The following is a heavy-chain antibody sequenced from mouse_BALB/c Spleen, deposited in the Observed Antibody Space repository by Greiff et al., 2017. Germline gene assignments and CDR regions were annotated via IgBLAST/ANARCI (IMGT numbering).Heavy chain of an antibody. D-gene: IGHD1-1*01. Sequence: EVQLQQSGPGLVKPSQSLSLTCTVTGYSITSDYAWNWIRQFPGNKLEWMGYISYSGSTSYNPSLKSRISITRDTSKNQFFLQLNSVTTEDTATYYCARGDLLRTYYFDYWGQGTTLTVSS. CDR1: GYSITSDYA. CDR2: ISYSGST. J-gene: IGHJ2*01. V-gene: IGHV3-2*02. CDR3: ARGDLLRTYYFDY.